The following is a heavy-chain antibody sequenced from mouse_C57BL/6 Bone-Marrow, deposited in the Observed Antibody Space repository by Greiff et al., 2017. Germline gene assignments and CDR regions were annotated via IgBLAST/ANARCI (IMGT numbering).Heavy chain of an antibody. Sequence: EVQGVESGGGLVQPGGSLKLSCAASGFTFSDYYMYWVRQTPEKRLEWVAYISNGGGSTYYPETVKGRFTISRDNAKNTLYLQMSRLKSEDTAMYYCARRIYYYPYYAMDYWGQGTSVTVSS. D-gene: IGHD1-1*01. CDR2: ISNGGGST. V-gene: IGHV5-12*01. CDR1: GFTFSDYY. CDR3: ARRIYYYPYYAMDY. J-gene: IGHJ4*01.